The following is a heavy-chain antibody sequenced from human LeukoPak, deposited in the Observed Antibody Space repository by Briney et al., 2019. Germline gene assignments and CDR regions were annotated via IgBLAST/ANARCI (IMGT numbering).Heavy chain of an antibody. CDR1: SGSISSGGYY. D-gene: IGHD4-23*01. CDR3: ARHYGGNSFYYYDYGMDV. J-gene: IGHJ6*02. Sequence: PSQTLSLTCTVSSGSISSGGYYWSRIRQHPGKGLEWIGYIYYSGSTYYNPSLKSRVTISVDTSKNQFSLKLSSVTAADTAVYYCARHYGGNSFYYYDYGMDVWGQGTTVTVSS. CDR2: IYYSGST. V-gene: IGHV4-31*03.